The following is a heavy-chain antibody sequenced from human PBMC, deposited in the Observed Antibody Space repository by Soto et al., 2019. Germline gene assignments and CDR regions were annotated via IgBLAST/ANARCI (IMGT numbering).Heavy chain of an antibody. D-gene: IGHD5-12*01. CDR1: GGTFSSYA. Sequence: QVQLVQSGAEVKKPGSSVKVSCKASGGTFSSYAISWVRQAPGQGLEWMGGIIPIFGTANYAQKFQGRVTITADESTSTAYMELSSLRSEDTAVYYCARDNSGYDSGPFVYYYYGMDVWGQGPRSPSP. CDR3: ARDNSGYDSGPFVYYYYGMDV. CDR2: IIPIFGTA. V-gene: IGHV1-69*12. J-gene: IGHJ6*02.